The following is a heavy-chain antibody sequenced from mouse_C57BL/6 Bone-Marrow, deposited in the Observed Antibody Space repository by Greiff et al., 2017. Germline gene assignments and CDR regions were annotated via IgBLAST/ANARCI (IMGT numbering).Heavy chain of an antibody. Sequence: QVQLQQPGAELVKPGASVKLSCKASGYTFTSYWMHWVKQRPGQGLEWIGMIHPNSGSTNYNEKFKSKATLTVDKSSSTANRQLSSLTSEDSAVYYGARGFVRGYFDVWGTGTTVTVSS. CDR3: ARGFVRGYFDV. J-gene: IGHJ1*03. CDR2: IHPNSGST. V-gene: IGHV1-64*01. CDR1: GYTFTSYW.